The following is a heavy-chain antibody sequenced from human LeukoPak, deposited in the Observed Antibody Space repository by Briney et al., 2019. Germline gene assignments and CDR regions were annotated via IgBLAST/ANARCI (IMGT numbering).Heavy chain of an antibody. CDR3: AREKAANYYDSSGLDI. CDR1: GGSISSGDYY. V-gene: IGHV4-30-4*01. CDR2: IYYSGST. J-gene: IGHJ3*02. D-gene: IGHD3-22*01. Sequence: SETLSLTCTVSGGSISSGDYYWSWIRQPPGKGLEWIGYIYYSGSTYYNPSLKSRVTISVDTSKNQFSLKLSSVTAADTAVYYCAREKAANYYDSSGLDIWGQGTMVTVSS.